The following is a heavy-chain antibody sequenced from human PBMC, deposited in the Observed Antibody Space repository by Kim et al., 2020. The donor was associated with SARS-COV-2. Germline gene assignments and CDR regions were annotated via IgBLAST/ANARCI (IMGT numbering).Heavy chain of an antibody. J-gene: IGHJ3*02. D-gene: IGHD1-26*01. V-gene: IGHV4-59*08. CDR1: GGSITSDY. Sequence: SETLSLTCTVSGGSITSDYWSWIRQPPGKGLEWIGYMYYGGSTSYNPSLKSRLTISVDTSKNQFSLKLSSVTAADTALYYCARLPFAWVGNAFDIWGQWT. CDR2: MYYGGST. CDR3: ARLPFAWVGNAFDI.